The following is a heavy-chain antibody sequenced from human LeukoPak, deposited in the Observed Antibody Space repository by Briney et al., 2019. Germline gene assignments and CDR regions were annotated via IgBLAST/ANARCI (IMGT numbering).Heavy chain of an antibody. D-gene: IGHD2-15*01. J-gene: IGHJ3*02. V-gene: IGHV3-33*01. CDR1: GFTFSSYG. CDR2: IWYDGSNK. Sequence: AGGSLRLSCVASGFTFSSYGMYWVRQAPGKGLEGVAVIWYDGSNKYYADSVKGRFTISRDNSKNTLYLQMNSLRAEDTAVYYCARVLCSGGTCLDAFDIWGQGTMVTVSS. CDR3: ARVLCSGGTCLDAFDI.